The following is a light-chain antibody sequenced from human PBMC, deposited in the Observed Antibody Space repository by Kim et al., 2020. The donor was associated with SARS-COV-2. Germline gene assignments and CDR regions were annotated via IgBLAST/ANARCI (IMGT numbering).Light chain of an antibody. J-gene: IGKJ1*01. CDR3: QQGDTSPWT. V-gene: IGKV1-39*01. CDR1: QTITGY. Sequence: ASVWDRVTITCRASQTITGYLNWYQQKAGKAPKLLIYGTSSLQSGVPSRFSGTGSGTDFNLTISSLQPEDFATYYCQQGDTSPWTFGQGTKVDIK. CDR2: GTS.